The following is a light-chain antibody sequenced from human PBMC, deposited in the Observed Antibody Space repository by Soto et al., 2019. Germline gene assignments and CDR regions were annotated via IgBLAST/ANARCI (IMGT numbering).Light chain of an antibody. V-gene: IGKV3-15*01. CDR3: QQYNNWPSS. Sequence: EIVMTQSPATLSVSPGERATLSCRASQSVSNNLAWYQQKSGQAPRLLISGASTRATGVPARFSGSGSGTEFILTISSLQSEDFAVYYCQQYNNWPSSFGPGT. CDR2: GAS. J-gene: IGKJ3*01. CDR1: QSVSNN.